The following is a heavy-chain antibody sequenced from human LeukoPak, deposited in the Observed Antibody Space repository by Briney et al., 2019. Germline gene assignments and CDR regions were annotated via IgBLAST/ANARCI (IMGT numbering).Heavy chain of an antibody. D-gene: IGHD3-22*01. CDR2: ISGSGAGT. Sequence: PGGSLRLSCAASGFTFSSYAMSWVRQAPGKGLEWVPAISGSGAGTYYADSVKGRFTISRDNSKNTLYLQMNSLRAEDTAVYYCARDDYYDSSGYYTHWGQGTLVTVSP. V-gene: IGHV3-23*01. J-gene: IGHJ4*02. CDR3: ARDDYYDSSGYYTH. CDR1: GFTFSSYA.